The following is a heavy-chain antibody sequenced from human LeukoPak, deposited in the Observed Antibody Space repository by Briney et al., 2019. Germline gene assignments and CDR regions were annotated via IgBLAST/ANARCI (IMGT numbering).Heavy chain of an antibody. CDR3: ARAITIFGVVTDYYYYGMDV. Sequence: SVKVSCKASGGTFSSYAISWVRQAPGQGLEWMGGIIPTFGTANYAQKFQGRVTITADESTSTAYMELSSLRSEDTAVYYCARAITIFGVVTDYYYYGMDVWGQGTTVTVSS. CDR2: IIPTFGTA. CDR1: GGTFSSYA. D-gene: IGHD3-3*01. J-gene: IGHJ6*02. V-gene: IGHV1-69*13.